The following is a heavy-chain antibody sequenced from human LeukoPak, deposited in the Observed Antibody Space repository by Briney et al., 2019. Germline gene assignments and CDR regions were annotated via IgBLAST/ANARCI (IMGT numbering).Heavy chain of an antibody. J-gene: IGHJ3*02. CDR3: ARDQWGGNYIHDAFDI. D-gene: IGHD4-23*01. Sequence: PSQTLSLTCTVSGGSLNSGTSYWSWIRKPAGKGLGWIGRIYTSGRTYYNPSLRSRVTISVDMSKNQFSLRLSSVTAADTAVYYCARDQWGGNYIHDAFDIWGQGTMVTVSS. V-gene: IGHV4-61*02. CDR1: GGSLNSGTSY. CDR2: IYTSGRT.